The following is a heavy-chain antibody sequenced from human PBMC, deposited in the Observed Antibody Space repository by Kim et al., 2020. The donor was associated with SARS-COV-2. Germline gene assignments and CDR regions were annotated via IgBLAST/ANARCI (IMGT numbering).Heavy chain of an antibody. Sequence: SVKVSCKASGGTFSSYAISWVRQAPGQGLEWMGGIIPIFGTANYAQKFQGRVTITADESTSTAYMELSSLRSEDTAVYYCARGVRTSCYTGGCYYYGMDVWGQGTTVTVSS. CDR1: GGTFSSYA. CDR2: IIPIFGTA. V-gene: IGHV1-69*13. J-gene: IGHJ6*02. CDR3: ARGVRTSCYTGGCYYYGMDV. D-gene: IGHD2-2*02.